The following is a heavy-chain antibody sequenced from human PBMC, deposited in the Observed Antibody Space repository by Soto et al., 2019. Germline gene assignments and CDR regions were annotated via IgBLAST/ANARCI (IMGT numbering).Heavy chain of an antibody. CDR1: GFTASSNY. V-gene: IGHV3-53*01. CDR2: IYSGGST. CDR3: AREPSGGRGHYFDY. D-gene: IGHD3-16*01. J-gene: IGHJ4*02. Sequence: GGSLRLSCAASGFTASSNYMSWVRQAPGKGLEWVSVIYSGGSTYYADSVKGRFTISRDNSKNTLYLQMNSLRAEDTAVYYCAREPSGGRGHYFDYWGQGTLVTVSS.